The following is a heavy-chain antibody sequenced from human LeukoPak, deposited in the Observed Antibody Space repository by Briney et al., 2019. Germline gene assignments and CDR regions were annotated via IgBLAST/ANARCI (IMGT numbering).Heavy chain of an antibody. CDR2: ISWNSGSI. CDR3: AKDMNWSGAFDI. Sequence: QAGGSLRLSCAASGFTFDDYAMHWVRQAPGKGLEWVSGISWNSGSIGYADSVKGRFTISRDNAKNSLYLQMNSLRAEDSALYYCAKDMNWSGAFDIWGQGTMATVSS. J-gene: IGHJ3*02. CDR1: GFTFDDYA. V-gene: IGHV3-9*01. D-gene: IGHD3-3*01.